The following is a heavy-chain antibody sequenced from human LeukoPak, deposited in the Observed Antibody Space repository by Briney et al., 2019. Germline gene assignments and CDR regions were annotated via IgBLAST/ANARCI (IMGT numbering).Heavy chain of an antibody. Sequence: SETLSLTCAVYGGSFSGYYWSWIRQPPGKGLEWIGEINHSGSTNCNPSLKSRVTISVDTSKNQFSLKLSSVTAADTAVYYCATSGVRGVIIPSFDYWGQGTLVTVSS. D-gene: IGHD3-10*01. CDR1: GGSFSGYY. CDR2: INHSGST. V-gene: IGHV4-34*01. CDR3: ATSGVRGVIIPSFDY. J-gene: IGHJ4*02.